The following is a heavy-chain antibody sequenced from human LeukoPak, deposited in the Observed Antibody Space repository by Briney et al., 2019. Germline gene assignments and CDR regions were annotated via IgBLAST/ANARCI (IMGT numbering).Heavy chain of an antibody. CDR1: GFTVSSNY. CDR3: ARESSGSYSAF. V-gene: IGHV3-53*01. D-gene: IGHD3-10*01. Sequence: GGSLRLSCAASGFTVSSNYMSWVRQAPGKGLEWVSVIYSGDSTYYADSVKGRFTISRDNPKNTLYLQMNSLRAEDTAVYYCARESSGSYSAFWGQGTLVIVSS. CDR2: IYSGDST. J-gene: IGHJ4*02.